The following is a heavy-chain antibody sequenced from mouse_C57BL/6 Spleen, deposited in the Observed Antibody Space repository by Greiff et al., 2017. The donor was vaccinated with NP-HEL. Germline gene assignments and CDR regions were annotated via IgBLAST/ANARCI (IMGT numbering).Heavy chain of an antibody. CDR1: GFTFKNTY. D-gene: IGHD2-4*01. J-gene: IGHJ4*01. V-gene: IGHV14-3*01. CDR3: ARGGYDYEWDYAMDY. CDR2: IDPANGNT. Sequence: VQLQQSVAELVRPGASVKLSCTASGFTFKNTYMHWVKQRPEQGLEWIGRIDPANGNTKYAPKFQGKATITADTSSDTAYLQLSSLTSEDTAIYYCARGGYDYEWDYAMDYWGQGTSVTVSS.